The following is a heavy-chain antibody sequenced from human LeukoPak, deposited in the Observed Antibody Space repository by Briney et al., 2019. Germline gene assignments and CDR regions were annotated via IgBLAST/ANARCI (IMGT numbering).Heavy chain of an antibody. Sequence: GGSLRLSCAASGFTFSSYAMSWVRQAPGKGLEWVAVIWYDGSNKYYADSVKGRFTVSRDNSRNTLSLQMNSLRAEDTAVYYCVKDRRYCSGGSCYGMDVWGQGTTVTVSS. CDR3: VKDRRYCSGGSCYGMDV. D-gene: IGHD2-15*01. J-gene: IGHJ6*02. CDR1: GFTFSSYA. V-gene: IGHV3-30*02. CDR2: IWYDGSNK.